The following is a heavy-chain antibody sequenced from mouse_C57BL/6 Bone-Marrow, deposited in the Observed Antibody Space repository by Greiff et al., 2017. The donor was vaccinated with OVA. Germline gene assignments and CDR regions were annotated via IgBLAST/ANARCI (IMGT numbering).Heavy chain of an antibody. CDR3: ARDDWNYAMDY. J-gene: IGHJ4*01. CDR2: SRNKANDYTT. CDR1: GFTFSDFY. Sequence: EVQRVESGGGLVQSGRSLRLSCATSGFTFSDFYMEWVRQAPGKGLEWIAASRNKANDYTTEYSASVKGRFIVSRDTSQSILYLQMNALRAEDTAIYYCARDDWNYAMDYWGQGTSVTVSS. V-gene: IGHV7-1*01.